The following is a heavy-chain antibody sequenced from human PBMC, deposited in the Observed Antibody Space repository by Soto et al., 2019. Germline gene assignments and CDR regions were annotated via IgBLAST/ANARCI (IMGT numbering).Heavy chain of an antibody. D-gene: IGHD1-26*01. Sequence: PSQTLSLPCVLPGDSVSSNSAGWSWVRQSPSRGLEWLGRTYYRSKWYYEYAVSVRGRITINPDTSKNKYSLQLNSVTPEDTAVYFCARGEQYSGRIFDYWGQGTLVTVSS. CDR3: ARGEQYSGRIFDY. CDR1: GDSVSSNSAG. J-gene: IGHJ4*01. CDR2: TYYRSKWYY. V-gene: IGHV6-1*01.